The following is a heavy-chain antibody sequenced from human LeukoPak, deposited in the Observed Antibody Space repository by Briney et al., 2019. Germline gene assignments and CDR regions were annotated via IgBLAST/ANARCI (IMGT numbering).Heavy chain of an antibody. CDR3: ARDSDYGDYVDY. D-gene: IGHD4-17*01. J-gene: IGHJ4*02. CDR2: IYYRGST. Sequence: PSQTLSITCTVSGGSISSGGYYWSWIRPHPGKGLEWIGYIYYRGSTYYHPSLKSRVTLSVDTSNNQYSLKLSSLTATDTAVYYCARDSDYGDYVDYWGQRTLVTVSS. V-gene: IGHV4-31*03. CDR1: GGSISSGGYY.